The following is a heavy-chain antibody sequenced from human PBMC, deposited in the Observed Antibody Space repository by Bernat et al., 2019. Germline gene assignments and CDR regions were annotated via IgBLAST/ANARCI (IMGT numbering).Heavy chain of an antibody. V-gene: IGHV3-7*03. CDR1: GFTFVSHW. CDR2: IKQDGNEK. CDR3: ARGVHCGGGCYSWGSFDM. Sequence: EVQLVESGGGLVQPGGSLRLSCAASGFTFVSHWMTWVRQAPGKGLEGVANIKQDGNEKYYVDSVKGRFTSSRGNARNSVYLQMNRLRAEDTGVYYCARGVHCGGGCYSWGSFDMWGQGTMVTVSS. J-gene: IGHJ3*02. D-gene: IGHD2-21*02.